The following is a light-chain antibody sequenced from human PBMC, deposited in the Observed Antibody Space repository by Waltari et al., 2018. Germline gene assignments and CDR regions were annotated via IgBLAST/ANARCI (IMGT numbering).Light chain of an antibody. J-gene: IGKJ4*01. CDR1: QSIGSA. V-gene: IGKV3D-15*01. CDR2: GAS. CDR3: QQYDVWPLT. Sequence: ELELTQSPATLSVSPGERATSPCRASQSIGSALAWYQQKPGQGPRLLFYGASTRATGIPARFSGSGSGTDFTLTISGLQSEDFADYYCQQYDVWPLTFGGGTKVHIK.